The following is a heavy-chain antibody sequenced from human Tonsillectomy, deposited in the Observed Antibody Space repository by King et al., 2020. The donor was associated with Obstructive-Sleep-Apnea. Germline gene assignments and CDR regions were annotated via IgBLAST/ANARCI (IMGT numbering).Heavy chain of an antibody. D-gene: IGHD4-17*01. CDR2: INTETGDP. CDR3: SRDLGTTVTASY. Sequence: QLVQSGSELKKPGPSVKVSCKASGYTFIDYAIHWIRQAPGQGLEWMGWINTETGDPTYAQGFTGRFVFSLDTSVNTAYLQISSLKAEDTAVYYCSRDLGTTVTASYWGQGTLVTVSS. V-gene: IGHV7-4-1*02. J-gene: IGHJ4*02. CDR1: GYTFIDYA.